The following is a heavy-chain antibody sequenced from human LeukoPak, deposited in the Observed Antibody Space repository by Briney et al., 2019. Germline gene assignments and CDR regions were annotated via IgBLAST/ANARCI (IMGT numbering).Heavy chain of an antibody. CDR3: ASGIVEGGYFSGPVEY. CDR2: TFSGGST. D-gene: IGHD3-22*01. Sequence: GGSLRLSCAASGFTVSSNYMSWVRQAPGKGLEWVSVTFSGGSTFYADSVRGRFTISRDNSKNTLYLQMNSLRAEDTAVYYCASGIVEGGYFSGPVEYWGQGTLVTVSS. J-gene: IGHJ4*02. CDR1: GFTVSSNY. V-gene: IGHV3-53*01.